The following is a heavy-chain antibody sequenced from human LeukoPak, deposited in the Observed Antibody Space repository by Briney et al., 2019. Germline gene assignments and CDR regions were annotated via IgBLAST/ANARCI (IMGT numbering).Heavy chain of an antibody. J-gene: IGHJ4*02. CDR3: ARETGNLIYYFDY. CDR1: GGSIRSYF. D-gene: IGHD7-27*01. V-gene: IGHV4-59*01. Sequence: SETLSLTCTVSGGSIRSYFWSWIRQPPGKGLEWIGYIYSSGSTNYNPSFKSRVTISVDTPKNQFSLKLRSVTATDTAVYYCARETGNLIYYFDYWGQGTLVTVSS. CDR2: IYSSGST.